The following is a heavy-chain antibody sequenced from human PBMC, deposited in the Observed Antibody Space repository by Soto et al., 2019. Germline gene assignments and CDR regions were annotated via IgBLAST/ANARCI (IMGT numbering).Heavy chain of an antibody. CDR2: ISAYNGNT. D-gene: IGHD3-9*01. V-gene: IGHV1-18*01. J-gene: IGHJ6*02. Sequence: GASVKVSCKASGYTFTSYGISWVRQAPGQGLEWMGWISAYNGNTNYAQKLQGRVTMTTDTSTSTAYMELRSLRSDDTAVYYCARDYGDYDILTGTSWQYGMDGWGQGTTVTVSS. CDR3: ARDYGDYDILTGTSWQYGMDG. CDR1: GYTFTSYG.